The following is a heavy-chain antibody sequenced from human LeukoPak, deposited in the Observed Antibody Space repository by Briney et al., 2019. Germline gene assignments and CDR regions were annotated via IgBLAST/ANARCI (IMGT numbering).Heavy chain of an antibody. V-gene: IGHV3-30*18. CDR3: AKVRGPGEVSGWYYFDS. D-gene: IGHD6-19*01. Sequence: PGGSLRLSCVASGFTFSSYGMHWVRQAPGKGLEWEAFISYDGSNRYYVDSVKGRFTISRDNSKNTLYLQMNSLRPEHTAVYYCAKVRGPGEVSGWYYFDSWGQGTLVTVSS. J-gene: IGHJ4*02. CDR2: ISYDGSNR. CDR1: GFTFSSYG.